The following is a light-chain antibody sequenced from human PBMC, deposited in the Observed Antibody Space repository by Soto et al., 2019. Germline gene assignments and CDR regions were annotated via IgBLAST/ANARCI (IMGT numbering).Light chain of an antibody. CDR3: CSYVGSSTSYV. Sequence: QSALTQPASVSGSPGQSITISCTGTSGDVGNYNLVSWYQQHPGKAPKLMIYEVNKWPSGVSNRFSGSKSGNTASLTISGFQAEDEADYYCCSYVGSSTSYVFGTGTKVTVL. V-gene: IGLV2-23*02. J-gene: IGLJ1*01. CDR1: SGDVGNYNL. CDR2: EVN.